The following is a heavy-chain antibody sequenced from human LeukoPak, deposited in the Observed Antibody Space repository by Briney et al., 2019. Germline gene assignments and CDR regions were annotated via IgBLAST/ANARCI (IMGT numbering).Heavy chain of an antibody. V-gene: IGHV1-2*06. D-gene: IGHD3-3*01. CDR2: INPNSGGT. J-gene: IGHJ4*02. Sequence: ASVKVSCKASGYTFTGYYMHWVRQAPGQGFEWMGRINPNSGGTNYAQKFQGRVTMTRDTSISTAYMELSRLRSDDTAVYYCARGGRVFWSGYFYYFDYWGQGTLVTVSS. CDR1: GYTFTGYY. CDR3: ARGGRVFWSGYFYYFDY.